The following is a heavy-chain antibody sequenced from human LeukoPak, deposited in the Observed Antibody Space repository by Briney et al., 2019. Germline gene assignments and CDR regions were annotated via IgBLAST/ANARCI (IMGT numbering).Heavy chain of an antibody. D-gene: IGHD3-16*01. V-gene: IGHV4-31*03. CDR1: GGSISSGDYY. CDR2: IYYSGIT. J-gene: IGHJ5*02. CDR3: ARRGGGCWFDP. Sequence: SQTLSLTCTVSGGSISSGDYYWGWIRQYSGKGLEWIGYIYYSGITYYNPSLKSRVTISVDTSKNQFSLQLTSVTAAETAVYYCARRGGGCWFDPWGQGTLVTVSS.